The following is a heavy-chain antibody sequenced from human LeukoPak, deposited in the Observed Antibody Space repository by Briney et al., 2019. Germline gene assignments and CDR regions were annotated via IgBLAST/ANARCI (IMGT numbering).Heavy chain of an antibody. CDR1: GYTFTVYY. CDR2: INPNSGGT. CDR3: ARASGVIAAAEYYYYGMDV. V-gene: IGHV1-2*02. Sequence: VASVTVSFKASGYTFTVYYMHWVRQAPGQGLEWMGWINPNSGGTNYAQKFQGRVTMTRDTSISTAYMELSRLRSDDTAVYYCARASGVIAAAEYYYYGMDVWGQGTTVTVSS. J-gene: IGHJ6*02. D-gene: IGHD6-13*01.